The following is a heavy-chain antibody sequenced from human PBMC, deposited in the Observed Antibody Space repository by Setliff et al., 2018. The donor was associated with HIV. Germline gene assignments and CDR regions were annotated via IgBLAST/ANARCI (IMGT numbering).Heavy chain of an antibody. J-gene: IGHJ4*02. CDR1: DGSFSSDY. D-gene: IGHD6-19*01. CDR3: ARVHASGWNYFDY. V-gene: IGHV4-59*12. Sequence: SETLSLTCTVSDGSFSSDYWTWIRQTPGKGLEWIGYIYYSGSTKYNPSLTSRVTISVDTSKNHFSLRLSSVTAADTAVYYCARVHASGWNYFDYWGQGTLVTVSS. CDR2: IYYSGST.